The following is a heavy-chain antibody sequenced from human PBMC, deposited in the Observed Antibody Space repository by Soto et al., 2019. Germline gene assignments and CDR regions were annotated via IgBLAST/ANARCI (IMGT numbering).Heavy chain of an antibody. CDR3: ARDKITGLFDY. CDR1: GGSISSYH. CDR2: IYYSGST. V-gene: IGHV4-59*12. J-gene: IGHJ4*02. D-gene: IGHD2-8*02. Sequence: SETLSLTCTVSGGSISSYHWSWIRQPPGKGLEWIGYIYYSGSTNYNPSLKSRVTISVDTSKNQFSLKLTSVTAADTAVYYCARDKITGLFDYWGQGTLVTVSS.